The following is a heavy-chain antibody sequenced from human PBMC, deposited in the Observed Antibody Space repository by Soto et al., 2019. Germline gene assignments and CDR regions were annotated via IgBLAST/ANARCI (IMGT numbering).Heavy chain of an antibody. V-gene: IGHV3-30-3*01. D-gene: IGHD2-2*01. J-gene: IGHJ4*02. CDR1: GFTFSSYA. CDR3: GRCTSTSCHLGSDY. CDR2: ISHDGINK. Sequence: GSLRLSCAASGFTFSSYAMNWVRQAPGKGLEWVALISHDGINKYYADSVRGRFTISRDSSTNTLYLQMSSLRAADTAVYYCGRCTSTSCHLGSDYWGQGTLVTVSS.